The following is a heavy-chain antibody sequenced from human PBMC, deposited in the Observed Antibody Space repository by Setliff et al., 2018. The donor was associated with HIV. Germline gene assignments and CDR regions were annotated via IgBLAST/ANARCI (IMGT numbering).Heavy chain of an antibody. CDR2: IIPKSGET. Sequence: GASVKVSCKSSGYTFTAHHIHWVRQAPGQGPEWTGWIIPKSGETSYAEKFRGRVTMTRDTSLSTAYMELSWLTSDDTAVYYCARVVDRDYDFWSAYEYWGQGTMVTVSS. V-gene: IGHV1-2*02. D-gene: IGHD3-3*01. CDR1: GYTFTAHH. J-gene: IGHJ4*02. CDR3: ARVVDRDYDFWSAYEY.